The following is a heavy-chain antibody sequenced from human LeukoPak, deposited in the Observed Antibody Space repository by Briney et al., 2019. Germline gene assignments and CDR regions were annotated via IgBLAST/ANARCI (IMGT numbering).Heavy chain of an antibody. V-gene: IGHV4-38-2*01. D-gene: IGHD3-9*01. CDR1: GYSLSSGYY. J-gene: IGHJ3*02. CDR3: ARAYYDILTGYPPDAFDI. CDR2: IYHSGHT. Sequence: PSETLSLTCGVSGYSLSSGYYWGWIRQPPGKGLGWIGSIYHSGHTYRNPSLKSRVTMSVDTSKNQFSLKLTSGIAADTAVYYCARAYYDILTGYPPDAFDIWGQGTMVTVSS.